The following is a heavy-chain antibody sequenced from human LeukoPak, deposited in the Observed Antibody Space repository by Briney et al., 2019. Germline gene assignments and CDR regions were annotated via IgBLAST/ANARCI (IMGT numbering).Heavy chain of an antibody. CDR2: IYSGGST. V-gene: IGHV3-66*01. D-gene: IGHD3-16*01. CDR3: ARRAGGLARNNWFDP. Sequence: GGSLRLSCAASGFTFSSYGMRWVRQAPGKGLAWVSLIYSGGSTYYADSVKGRFTISRDNSKNTLYLQMNGLRAEDTAVYYCARRAGGLARNNWFDPWGQGTLVTVSS. J-gene: IGHJ5*02. CDR1: GFTFSSYG.